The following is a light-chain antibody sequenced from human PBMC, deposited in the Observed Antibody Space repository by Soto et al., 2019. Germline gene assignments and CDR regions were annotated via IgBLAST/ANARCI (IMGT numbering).Light chain of an antibody. J-gene: IGKJ2*01. V-gene: IGKV1-9*01. Sequence: DIQLTQSPSFLSASVGDRVTITCRASQAISSSLAWYQHNPGKAPKLLIYAASTLQNGVPSSFSGSGSGTEFTRTICSLQPEDFATYYCQHLNDQQYTFGQGTKVEIK. CDR1: QAISSS. CDR3: QHLNDQQYT. CDR2: AAS.